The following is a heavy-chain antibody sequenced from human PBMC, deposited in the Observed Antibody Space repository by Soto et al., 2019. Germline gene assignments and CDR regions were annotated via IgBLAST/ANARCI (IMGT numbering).Heavy chain of an antibody. D-gene: IGHD2-8*01. CDR1: GYTFTSYY. CDR3: ARNGVTTVPFFCYYSYMDV. J-gene: IGHJ6*03. Sequence: ASVKVSCKASGYTFTSYYMHWVRQAPGQGLEWMGIINPSGGSTSYAQKFQGRVTMTRDTSTSTVYMELSSLRSEDTAVYYCARNGVTTVPFFCYYSYMDVWGKGTTVTVSS. V-gene: IGHV1-46*03. CDR2: INPSGGST.